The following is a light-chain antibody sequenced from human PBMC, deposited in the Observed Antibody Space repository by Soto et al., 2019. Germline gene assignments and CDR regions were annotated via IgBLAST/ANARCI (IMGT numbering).Light chain of an antibody. J-gene: IGKJ1*01. CDR3: QQYASYWT. Sequence: EIQITQSPSTLSGSVGDRVTITCRASQTISRSLAWYQQKPGKAPKLLIYDASNLEGGVPSRFSGSGSGTDFTLTISRLQPDDFATYYCQQYASYWTFGQGTKVDI. CDR1: QTISRS. V-gene: IGKV1-5*01. CDR2: DAS.